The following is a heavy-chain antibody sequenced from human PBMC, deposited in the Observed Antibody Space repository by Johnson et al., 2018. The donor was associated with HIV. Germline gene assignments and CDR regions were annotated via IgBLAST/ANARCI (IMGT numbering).Heavy chain of an antibody. CDR2: IKSKTDGGTT. Sequence: VQLVESGGGVVRPGGSLRLSCAASGFTFSNAWMSWVRQAPGKGLEWVGRIKSKTDGGTTDYAAPVKGRFTISRDNSKNTLYVQMNSLRAEDTAVYYCAKDLRGWADVFDIWGQGTVVTVSS. CDR1: GFTFSNAW. J-gene: IGHJ3*02. D-gene: IGHD3-10*01. V-gene: IGHV3-15*01. CDR3: AKDLRGWADVFDI.